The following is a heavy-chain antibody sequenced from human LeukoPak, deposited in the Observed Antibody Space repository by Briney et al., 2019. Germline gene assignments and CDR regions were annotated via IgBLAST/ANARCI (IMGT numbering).Heavy chain of an antibody. V-gene: IGHV4-61*02. CDR2: IYTSGST. J-gene: IGHJ3*01. CDR3: ARESGIAVAG. Sequence: SETLSLTCTVSGGSISSGSYYWSWIRQPAGKGLEWIGRIYTSGSTNYNPSLKSRVTISVDTSKNQFSLKLSSATAADTAVYYCARESGIAVAGWGQGTMVTVSS. CDR1: GGSISSGSYY. D-gene: IGHD6-19*01.